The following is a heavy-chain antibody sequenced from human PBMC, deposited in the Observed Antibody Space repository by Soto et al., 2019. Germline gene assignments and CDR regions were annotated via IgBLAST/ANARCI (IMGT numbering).Heavy chain of an antibody. J-gene: IGHJ4*02. CDR2: ILYDGSNK. Sequence: GGSLRLSCAASVFTFSSYGMHWVRQSPGKGLEWVAVILYDGSNKYYADSMKGRFTISRDNSKNTLYLQINSLRAEDSALYYCAKDRGALRWAEEHYYFAYWGRGSLVTGSS. CDR3: AKDRGALRWAEEHYYFAY. D-gene: IGHD1-1*01. V-gene: IGHV3-30*18. CDR1: VFTFSSYG.